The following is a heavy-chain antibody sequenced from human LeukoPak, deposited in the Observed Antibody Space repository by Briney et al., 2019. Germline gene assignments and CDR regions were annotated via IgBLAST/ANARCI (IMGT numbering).Heavy chain of an antibody. CDR3: ARAPNVKYTSSWDFDY. D-gene: IGHD6-13*01. Sequence: GASVKVSCKASGYTFTGYYMHWVRQAPGQGLEWMGWINPNSGGTNYAQKFQGRVTMTRDTSISTAYMELSRLRSDDTAVYYCARAPNVKYTSSWDFDYWGQGTLVTVSS. J-gene: IGHJ4*02. CDR1: GYTFTGYY. V-gene: IGHV1-2*02. CDR2: INPNSGGT.